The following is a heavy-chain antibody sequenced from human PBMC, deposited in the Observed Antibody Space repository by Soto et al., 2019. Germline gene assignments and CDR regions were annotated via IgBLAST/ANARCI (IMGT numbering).Heavy chain of an antibody. CDR1: GFTFSRHW. CDR3: ARDLVTASGGPNWYFEF. CDR2: VNDDGSST. V-gene: IGHV3-74*01. D-gene: IGHD2-8*01. J-gene: IGHJ2*01. Sequence: VESGGGLVQPGGSLRLSCASSGFTFSRHWMHWVRQAPGKSLVWVVGVNDDGSSTAYGDSVRGRFTISRGNTKNKLYLQMDMLKTEDTAVYNCARDLVTASGGPNWYFEFWGRGTLVTVSS.